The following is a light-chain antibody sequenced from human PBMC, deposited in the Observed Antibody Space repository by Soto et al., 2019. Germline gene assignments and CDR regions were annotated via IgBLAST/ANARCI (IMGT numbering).Light chain of an antibody. CDR2: DVT. Sequence: QSVLTQPAAVSGSPGQSITISCTGTSNDIGAFEYVSWYQQHPGKAPKLMIYDVTNRPSGVSNRFSGSKSGTTASLTISGLQADDEADYYCSSYTTGSTRVFGGGTKLTVL. V-gene: IGLV2-14*03. J-gene: IGLJ3*02. CDR1: SNDIGAFEY. CDR3: SSYTTGSTRV.